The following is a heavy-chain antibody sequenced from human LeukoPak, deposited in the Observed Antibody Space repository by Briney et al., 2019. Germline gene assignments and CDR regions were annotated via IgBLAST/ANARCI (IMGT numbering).Heavy chain of an antibody. V-gene: IGHV1-46*01. D-gene: IGHD1-26*01. CDR3: ARSIGGSYPFDY. J-gene: IGHJ4*02. Sequence: ASVKVSCKASGGTFSSYAISWVRQAPGQGLEWMGIINPSGGSTSYAQKFQGRVTMTRDMSTSTVYMELSSLRSEDTAVYYCARSIGGSYPFDYWGQGTLVTVSS. CDR1: GGTFSSYA. CDR2: INPSGGST.